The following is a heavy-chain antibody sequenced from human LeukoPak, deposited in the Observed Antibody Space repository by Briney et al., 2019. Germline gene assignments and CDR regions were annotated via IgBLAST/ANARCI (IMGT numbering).Heavy chain of an antibody. CDR1: GFTFSSYW. CDR2: IKQDGSEK. Sequence: GGSLRLSCAASGFTFSSYWMSWVRQAPGKGLEWVANIKQDGSEKYYVDSVKGRFTISRDNAKNSLYLQMNSLRAEDTAVYYCARDPRNYDSSGYLIDWFDPWSQGTLVTVSS. CDR3: ARDPRNYDSSGYLIDWFDP. J-gene: IGHJ5*02. V-gene: IGHV3-7*01. D-gene: IGHD3-22*01.